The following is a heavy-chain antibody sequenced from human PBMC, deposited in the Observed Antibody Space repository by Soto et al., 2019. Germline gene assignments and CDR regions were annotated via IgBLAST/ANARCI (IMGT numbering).Heavy chain of an antibody. CDR2: ISYDGSDK. CDR1: GFTFSNYG. Sequence: QVQLVESGGGVVQPGRSLRLSCAASGFTFSNYGMHWARQAPGKGLEWVAVISYDGSDKYYADSVKGRFTISRDDSKNTLYLQMNSLRAEDTAVYYCAKTAGYDYVWGSSGLDPWGQGALVTVSS. V-gene: IGHV3-30*18. D-gene: IGHD3-16*01. J-gene: IGHJ5*02. CDR3: AKTAGYDYVWGSSGLDP.